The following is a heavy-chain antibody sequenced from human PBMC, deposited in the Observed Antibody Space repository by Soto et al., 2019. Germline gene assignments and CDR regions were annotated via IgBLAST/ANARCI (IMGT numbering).Heavy chain of an antibody. CDR3: ARDSPPIVVVPAATADNWFDP. J-gene: IGHJ5*02. CDR2: IKAGNGNT. CDR1: GYTFTSYA. D-gene: IGHD2-2*01. Sequence: ASVKVSCKASGYTFTSYAMHWVRQAPGQRLEWKGWIKAGNGNTKYSQKFQGRVTITRDTSASTAYMELSSLRSEDTAVYYCARDSPPIVVVPAATADNWFDPWGQGTLVTVSS. V-gene: IGHV1-3*01.